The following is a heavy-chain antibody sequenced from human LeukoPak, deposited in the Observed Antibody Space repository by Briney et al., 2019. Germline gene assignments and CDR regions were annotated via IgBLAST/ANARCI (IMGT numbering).Heavy chain of an antibody. J-gene: IGHJ4*02. CDR2: INPNSGGT. CDR3: ASSAGIAVVGYFDY. Sequence: GASVKVSCKASGYTFTGYYMHWVRQAPGQGLEWMGWINPNSGGTNYAQKFQGRVTMTMDTSISTAYMELSRLRSDDTAVYYCASSAGIAVVGYFDYWGQGTLVTVSS. CDR1: GYTFTGYY. D-gene: IGHD6-19*01. V-gene: IGHV1-2*02.